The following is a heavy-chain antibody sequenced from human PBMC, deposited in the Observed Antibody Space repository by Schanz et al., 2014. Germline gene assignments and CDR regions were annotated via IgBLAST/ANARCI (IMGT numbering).Heavy chain of an antibody. D-gene: IGHD4-4*01. CDR2: ISSDGSYK. J-gene: IGHJ6*02. Sequence: QVQLVDSGGGVVQPGRSLRLSCAASGFTFSAYAMHWVRQAPGKGLEWVSLISSDGSYKHYADSVKGRFTISRDNAKNTLYLQMNSLRAEDTAVYYCAKDRQTTVNRVGYYYGMDVWGQGTTVTVSS. CDR1: GFTFSAYA. V-gene: IGHV3-30-3*02. CDR3: AKDRQTTVNRVGYYYGMDV.